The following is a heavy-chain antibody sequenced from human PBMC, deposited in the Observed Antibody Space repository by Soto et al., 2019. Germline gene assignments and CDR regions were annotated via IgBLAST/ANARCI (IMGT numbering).Heavy chain of an antibody. J-gene: IGHJ6*04. CDR2: ISYDGSNK. CDR3: AKDLYGLTGYYGRLYYCGMDV. V-gene: IGHV3-30*18. Sequence: GGSLRLSCAASGFTFSSYGMHWVRQAPGKGLEWVAVISYDGSNKYYADSVKGRFTISRDNSKNTLYLQMNSLRAEDTAVYYCAKDLYGLTGYYGRLYYCGMDVWGKGNTVSV. CDR1: GFTFSSYG. D-gene: IGHD3-9*01.